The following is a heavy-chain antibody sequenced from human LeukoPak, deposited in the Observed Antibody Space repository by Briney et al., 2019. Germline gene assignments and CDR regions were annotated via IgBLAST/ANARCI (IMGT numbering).Heavy chain of an antibody. Sequence: GGSLRLSCAASGFTFSNYAMSWVRQAPGKGLEWVSAISGSGENTYYADSVKGRFTISRDNSKNTLYLQMNSLRAEDTAVYYCAKCTVVTPDYFDYWGQGTLVTVSS. CDR3: AKCTVVTPDYFDY. V-gene: IGHV3-23*01. CDR2: ISGSGENT. CDR1: GFTFSNYA. J-gene: IGHJ4*02. D-gene: IGHD4-23*01.